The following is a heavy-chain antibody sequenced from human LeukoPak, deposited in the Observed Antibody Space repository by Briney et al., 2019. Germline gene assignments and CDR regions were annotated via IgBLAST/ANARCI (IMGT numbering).Heavy chain of an antibody. Sequence: PSETLSLTCAVYGGSFSGYYWSWIRQPPGKGLEWIGEINHSGSTNYNPSLKSRVTISVDTSKNQFSLKLSSVTAADTAVYYCARPLWFGPSEGDYYYMDVWGKGTTVTVSS. D-gene: IGHD3-10*01. CDR2: INHSGST. CDR3: ARPLWFGPSEGDYYYMDV. J-gene: IGHJ6*03. V-gene: IGHV4-34*01. CDR1: GGSFSGYY.